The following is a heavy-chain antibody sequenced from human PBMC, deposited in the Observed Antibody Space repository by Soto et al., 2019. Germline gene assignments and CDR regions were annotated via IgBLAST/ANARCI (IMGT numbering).Heavy chain of an antibody. J-gene: IGHJ6*02. V-gene: IGHV1-3*01. CDR3: ARDLLGFGELLYAYDYYGMDV. CDR1: GYTFTSYA. Sequence: QVQLVQSGAEVKKPGASVKVSCKASGYTFTSYAMHWVRQAPGQRLEWMGWINAGNGNTKYSQKFQGRVTITRDTSASTAYMELSSLRSEDTAVYYCARDLLGFGELLYAYDYYGMDVWGQGTTVTVSS. D-gene: IGHD3-10*01. CDR2: INAGNGNT.